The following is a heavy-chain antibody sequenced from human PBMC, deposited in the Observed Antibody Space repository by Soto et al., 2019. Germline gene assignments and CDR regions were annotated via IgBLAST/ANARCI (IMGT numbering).Heavy chain of an antibody. CDR1: GFTFSSYD. D-gene: IGHD4-17*01. J-gene: IGHJ4*02. V-gene: IGHV3-13*04. Sequence: GSLRLSCAASGFTFSSYDMHWVRQATGKGLEWVSAIGTAGDTYYPGSVKGRFTISRENAKNSLYLQMNSLRAGDTAVYYCARGLYGDYVFDYWGQGTLVTVSS. CDR3: ARGLYGDYVFDY. CDR2: IGTAGDT.